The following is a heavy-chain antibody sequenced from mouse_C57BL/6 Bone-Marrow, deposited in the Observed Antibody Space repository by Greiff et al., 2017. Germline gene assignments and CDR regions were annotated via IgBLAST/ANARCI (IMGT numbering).Heavy chain of an antibody. Sequence: EVQLQQSGPELVKPGASVKISCKASGYTFTDYYMNWVKQSHGKSLEWIGDINPNNGGTSYNQKFKGKATLTVDKSSSTAYMELRSLTSEDSAVYYCARNPAWFAYCGQGTLVTVSA. CDR2: INPNNGGT. V-gene: IGHV1-26*01. J-gene: IGHJ3*01. CDR3: ARNPAWFAY. CDR1: GYTFTDYY.